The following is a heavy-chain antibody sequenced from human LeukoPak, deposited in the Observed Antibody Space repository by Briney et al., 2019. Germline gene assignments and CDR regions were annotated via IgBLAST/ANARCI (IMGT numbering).Heavy chain of an antibody. D-gene: IGHD2-2*01. Sequence: GGSLRLSCAASGFTFSNYGMHWVRQAPGKGLEWVAVISYDGSNKYYADSVKGRFTFSRDNSKNTLYLQMSSLRAEDTAVYYCAKEKGIYCSSIDWSPGMDVWGQGTTVTVSS. J-gene: IGHJ6*02. CDR3: AKEKGIYCSSIDWSPGMDV. CDR1: GFTFSNYG. CDR2: ISYDGSNK. V-gene: IGHV3-30*18.